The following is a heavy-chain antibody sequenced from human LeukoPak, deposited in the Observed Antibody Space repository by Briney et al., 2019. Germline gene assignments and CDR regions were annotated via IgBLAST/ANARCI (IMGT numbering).Heavy chain of an antibody. CDR3: ARGRPVLRFLEWLPRRHYGMDV. V-gene: IGHV4-34*01. D-gene: IGHD3-3*01. CDR2: INHSGST. J-gene: IGHJ6*02. Sequence: SETLSLTCAVYGGSFSGYYWSWIRQPPGKGLEWIGEINHSGSTNYNPSLKSRVTISVDTSKNQFSLKLSSVTAADTAVYYCARGRPVLRFLEWLPRRHYGMDVWGQGTTVTVSS. CDR1: GGSFSGYY.